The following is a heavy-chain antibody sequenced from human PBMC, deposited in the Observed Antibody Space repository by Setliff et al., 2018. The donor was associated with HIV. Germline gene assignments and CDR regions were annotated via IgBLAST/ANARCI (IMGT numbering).Heavy chain of an antibody. CDR1: GYTFTAYG. CDR2: ISAYTGHT. D-gene: IGHD1-26*01. J-gene: IGHJ5*02. Sequence: GASVKVSCKASGYTFTAYGLSWVRQAPGQGLEWMGWISAYTGHTDYAPRLLGRVTMTTDTSTSTAYMELRSLTSDDTAVYYCARARLQGIVAAVGPRDNCLDPWGQGTRVTVSS. V-gene: IGHV1-18*01. CDR3: ARARLQGIVAAVGPRDNCLDP.